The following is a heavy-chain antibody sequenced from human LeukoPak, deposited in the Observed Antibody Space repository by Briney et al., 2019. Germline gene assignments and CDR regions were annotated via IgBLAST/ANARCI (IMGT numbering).Heavy chain of an antibody. J-gene: IGHJ3*02. CDR1: GFTFSDYY. V-gene: IGHV3-11*06. CDR3: ASLPDYGDYGDAFGI. CDR2: ISSSSSYT. D-gene: IGHD4-17*01. Sequence: GGSLRLSCAASGFTFSDYYMSWIRQAPRKGLEWVSYISSSSSYTNYADSVKGRFTISRDNAKNSLYLQMNSLRAEDTAVYYCASLPDYGDYGDAFGIWGQGTMVTVSS.